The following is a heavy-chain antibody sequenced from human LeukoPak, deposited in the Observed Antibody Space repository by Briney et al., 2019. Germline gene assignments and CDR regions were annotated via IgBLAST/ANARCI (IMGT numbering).Heavy chain of an antibody. CDR3: ARAAGIAAAGYY. CDR1: GFTFSSYS. V-gene: IGHV3-21*01. D-gene: IGHD6-13*01. Sequence: GGSLRLSCAASGFTFSSYSMNWVRQAPGKGLEWVSSISSSSSYIYYADSVKGRFTISRDNAKNSLYLQMNSLRAEDTAVYYCARAAGIAAAGYYWGQGTLVTVSS. CDR2: ISSSSSYI. J-gene: IGHJ4*02.